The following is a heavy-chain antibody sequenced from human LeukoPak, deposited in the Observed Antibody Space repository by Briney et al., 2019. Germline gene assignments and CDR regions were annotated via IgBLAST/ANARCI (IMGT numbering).Heavy chain of an antibody. CDR3: AKDVRLLQPPDY. CDR2: IWYDGSNK. J-gene: IGHJ4*02. D-gene: IGHD5-24*01. V-gene: IGHV3-33*06. CDR1: GFTFSSYG. Sequence: PGGSLRLSCAASGFTFSSYGMHWVRQAPGKGLEWVAVIWYDGSNKYYADSVKGRFTISRDNSKNTLYLQMNSLRAEDTAVYYCAKDVRLLQPPDYWGQGTLVTVSS.